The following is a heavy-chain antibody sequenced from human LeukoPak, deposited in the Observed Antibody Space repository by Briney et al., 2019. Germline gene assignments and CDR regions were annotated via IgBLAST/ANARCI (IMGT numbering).Heavy chain of an antibody. CDR3: ARHGRSYYDSSGYMDY. D-gene: IGHD3-22*01. CDR2: IYHSGST. CDR1: GYSISSGYY. J-gene: IGHJ4*02. V-gene: IGHV4-38-2*02. Sequence: SETLSLTCTVSGYSISSGYYWGWIRQPPGKGLEWIGSIYHSGSTYYNPSLKSRVTISVDTSKNQFSLKLSSVTAADTAVYYCARHGRSYYDSSGYMDYWGQGTLVTVSS.